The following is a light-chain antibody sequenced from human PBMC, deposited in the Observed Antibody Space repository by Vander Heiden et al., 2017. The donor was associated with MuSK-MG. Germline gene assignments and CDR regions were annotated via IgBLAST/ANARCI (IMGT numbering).Light chain of an antibody. CDR2: DAS. J-gene: IGKJ5*01. CDR1: QSVSSY. Sequence: VLTQSPATLSLSPGERATLSCRASQSVSSYLAWYQQKPGQAPRLLIYDASNRATGIPARFSGSGSGTDFTLTISSLEPDDFAVYYCQQRSKWPAITFGQGTRLEIK. CDR3: QQRSKWPAIT. V-gene: IGKV3-11*01.